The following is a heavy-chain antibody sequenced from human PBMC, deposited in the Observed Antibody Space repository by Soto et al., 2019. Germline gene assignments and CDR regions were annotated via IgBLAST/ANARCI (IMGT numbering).Heavy chain of an antibody. CDR3: ARSGKRIRGYGWFDP. V-gene: IGHV3-74*01. CDR2: INSDGSST. J-gene: IGHJ5*02. D-gene: IGHD3-10*01. Sequence: EVQLVESGGGLVQPGGSLRLSCAASGFTFSSYWMHWVRQAPGKGLVWVSRINSDGSSTSYADSVKGRFTISRDNAKNTLYLQMNRLRAEDTAVYYCARSGKRIRGYGWFDPWGQGTLVTVSS. CDR1: GFTFSSYW.